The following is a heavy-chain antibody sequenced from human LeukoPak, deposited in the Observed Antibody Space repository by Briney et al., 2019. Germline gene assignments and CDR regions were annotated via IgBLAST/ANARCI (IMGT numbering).Heavy chain of an antibody. CDR3: ARDMYYYDSSGYTDDY. CDR2: IIAIFGTA. Sequence: GSSVKVSCKASGGTFTSYAISWVRQAHGQGLEWMGGIIAIFGTANYAQKFQGRVTITADESTSTAYMELSSLRSEDTAVYYCARDMYYYDSSGYTDDYWGQGTLVTVSS. CDR1: GGTFTSYA. J-gene: IGHJ4*02. D-gene: IGHD3-22*01. V-gene: IGHV1-69*01.